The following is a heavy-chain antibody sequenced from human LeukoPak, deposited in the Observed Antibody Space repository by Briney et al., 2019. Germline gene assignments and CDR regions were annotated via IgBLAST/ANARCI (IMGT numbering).Heavy chain of an antibody. V-gene: IGHV3-7*03. CDR3: ARSGVTATRGYFQH. D-gene: IGHD2-21*02. Sequence: GGSLRLSCAASGFTFSSYWMSWVRQAPGKGLEWVANIKQDGSEKYYADSVKGRFTISRDNAKNSLYLQMNSLRAEDTALYYCARSGVTATRGYFQHWGQGTLVTVSS. J-gene: IGHJ1*01. CDR1: GFTFSSYW. CDR2: IKQDGSEK.